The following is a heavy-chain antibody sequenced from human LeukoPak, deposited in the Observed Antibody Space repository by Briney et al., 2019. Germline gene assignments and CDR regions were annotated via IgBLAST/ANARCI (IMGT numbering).Heavy chain of an antibody. CDR3: AREGLRGVIGDNWFDP. CDR2: INPNSGGT. V-gene: IGHV1-2*02. D-gene: IGHD3-10*01. CDR1: GYTFTGYY. Sequence: GASVKVSCKASGYTFTGYYMHWVRQAPGQGLEWMGWINPNSGGTNYAQKFQGRVTMTRDTSISTAYMELSRLRSVDTAVYYCAREGLRGVIGDNWFDPWGQGTLVTVSS. J-gene: IGHJ5*02.